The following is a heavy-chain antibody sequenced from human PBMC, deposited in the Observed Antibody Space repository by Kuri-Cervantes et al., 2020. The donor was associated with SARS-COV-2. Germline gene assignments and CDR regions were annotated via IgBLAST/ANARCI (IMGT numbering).Heavy chain of an antibody. D-gene: IGHD1-7*01. CDR2: ISYDGSNK. Sequence: LSLTCAASGFNFSRTDMHWVRQAPGKGLEWVAVISYDGSNKYYADSVKGRFTISRDNSKNTLYLQMNSLRAEDTAVYYCARGVAELRYYGMDVWGQGTTVTVSS. V-gene: IGHV3-30-3*01. J-gene: IGHJ6*02. CDR1: GFNFSRTD. CDR3: ARGVAELRYYGMDV.